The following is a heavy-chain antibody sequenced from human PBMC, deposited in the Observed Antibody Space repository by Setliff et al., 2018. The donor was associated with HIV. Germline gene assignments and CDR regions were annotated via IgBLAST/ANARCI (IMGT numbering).Heavy chain of an antibody. V-gene: IGHV1-3*01. CDR3: ATDPGYSSTWYSESFQH. Sequence: ASVKVSCKASGYTFSRYAMHWVRQAPGQRLEWVGWINAGNGSTKYSQKFQGRVSIARDTSASTAYMELSSLRSDDTAMYYCATDPGYSSTWYSESFQHWGQGTVVTVSS. D-gene: IGHD6-13*01. CDR2: INAGNGST. J-gene: IGHJ1*01. CDR1: GYTFSRYA.